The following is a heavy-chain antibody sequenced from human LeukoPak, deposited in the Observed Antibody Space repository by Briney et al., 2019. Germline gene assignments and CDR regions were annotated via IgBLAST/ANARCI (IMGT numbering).Heavy chain of an antibody. V-gene: IGHV1-46*01. J-gene: IGHJ4*02. CDR1: GYTFTSYY. Sequence: GASVKVSCKASGYTFTSYYMHWVRQAPGQGLEWMGIINPSGGSTSYARKFQGRVTMTRDTSISTAYMELSRLRSDDTAVYYCARVIGFGELSLGYWGQGTLVTVSS. CDR3: ARVIGFGELSLGY. CDR2: INPSGGST. D-gene: IGHD3-10*01.